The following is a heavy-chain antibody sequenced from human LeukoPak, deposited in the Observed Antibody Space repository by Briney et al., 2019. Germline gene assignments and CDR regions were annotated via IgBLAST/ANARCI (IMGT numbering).Heavy chain of an antibody. CDR1: GGSISSYY. D-gene: IGHD3-16*01. V-gene: IGHV4-4*07. CDR2: ISSGGNT. Sequence: PSETLSLTCTVSGGSISSYYWTWIRQPAGKALEWIGRISSGGNTNYNPSLESRGTMSVDTSKNQFSLKLTSLTAADTAVYYCARAHTSSCNGGPCPFCLDYWGQGTLVTVSS. J-gene: IGHJ4*02. CDR3: ARAHTSSCNGGPCPFCLDY.